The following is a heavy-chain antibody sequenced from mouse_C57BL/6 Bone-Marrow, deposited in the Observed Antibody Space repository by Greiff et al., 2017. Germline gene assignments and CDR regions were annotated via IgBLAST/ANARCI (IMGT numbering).Heavy chain of an antibody. D-gene: IGHD1-1*01. V-gene: IGHV1-55*01. CDR3: ARRATVVSPAWFAY. Sequence: QVQLQQPGAELVKPGASVKMSCKASGYTFTSYWITWVKQRPGQGLEWIGDIYPGSGSTNYNEKFKSKATLTVDTSSSTAYMQLSSLTSEDSAVYYCARRATVVSPAWFAYWGQGTLVTVSA. CDR1: GYTFTSYW. CDR2: IYPGSGST. J-gene: IGHJ3*01.